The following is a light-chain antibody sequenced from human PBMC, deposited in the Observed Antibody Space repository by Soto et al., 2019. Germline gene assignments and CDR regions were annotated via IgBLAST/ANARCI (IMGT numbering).Light chain of an antibody. CDR2: EDN. J-gene: IGLJ1*01. CDR1: SGSIASNY. CDR3: QSHDSSTYYV. V-gene: IGLV6-57*02. Sequence: NFMLTQPHSVSESPGKTVTISCTGSSGSIASNYVQWYQQRPGSAPSTVIYEDNQRPSGVPDRFSGSIDSSSNSASLTISGLKTEDEADYYCQSHDSSTYYVFGTGTKVTVL.